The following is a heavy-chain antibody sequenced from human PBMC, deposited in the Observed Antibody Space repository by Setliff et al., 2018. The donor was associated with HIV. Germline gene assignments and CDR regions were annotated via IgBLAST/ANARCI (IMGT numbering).Heavy chain of an antibody. D-gene: IGHD3-10*01. J-gene: IGHJ5*02. CDR2: IYYSGST. CDR1: GGSISSGGYY. V-gene: IGHV4-31*03. Sequence: SETLSLTCTVSGGSISSGGYYWNWIRQHPGKGLEWIGYIYYSGSTYYNPSLKSRVTMSVDTSKNQFSLKLSSVTAADTAVYYCAREGARHYGSGRYHSWFDPWGQGTQVTVSS. CDR3: AREGARHYGSGRYHSWFDP.